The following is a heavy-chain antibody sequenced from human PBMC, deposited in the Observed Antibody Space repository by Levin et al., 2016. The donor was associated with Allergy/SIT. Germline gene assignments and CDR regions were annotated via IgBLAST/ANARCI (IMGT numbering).Heavy chain of an antibody. J-gene: IGHJ6*02. CDR3: AKGKGLYYYYGMDV. CDR1: GFTFDDYA. Sequence: GGSLRLSCAASGFTFDDYAMHWVRQAPGKGLEWVSGISWNSGSIGYADSVKGRFTISRDNAKNSLYLQMNSLRAEDTALYYCAKGKGLYYYYGMDVWGQGTTVTVSS. CDR2: ISWNSGSI. V-gene: IGHV3-9*01.